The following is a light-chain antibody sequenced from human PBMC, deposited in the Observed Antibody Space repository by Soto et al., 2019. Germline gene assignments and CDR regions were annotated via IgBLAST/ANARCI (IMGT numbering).Light chain of an antibody. Sequence: DIQLTQSPSSLSASVGDRVTITCRASQSISSYLNWYQQKPGKSPKLLIYAASSLQSGVPSRFSGCGSGTDFTLTISSLQPEDFSTYSCQQSYSYSWTFGQGTKVDIK. V-gene: IGKV1-39*01. CDR1: QSISSY. CDR2: AAS. J-gene: IGKJ1*01. CDR3: QQSYSYSWT.